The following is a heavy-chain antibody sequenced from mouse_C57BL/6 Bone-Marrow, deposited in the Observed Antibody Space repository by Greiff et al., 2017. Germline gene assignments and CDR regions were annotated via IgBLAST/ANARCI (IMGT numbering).Heavy chain of an antibody. CDR1: GYTFTDYN. J-gene: IGHJ4*01. Sequence: EVHLVESGPELVKPGASVKIPCKASGYTFTDYNMDWVKQSHGKSLEWIGDINPNNGGTIYNQKFKGKATLTVDKSSSTAYMELRSLTSENTAVYYCARWAAQAKVLYAMDYWGQGTSVTVSS. CDR2: INPNNGGT. CDR3: ARWAAQAKVLYAMDY. D-gene: IGHD3-2*02. V-gene: IGHV1-18*01.